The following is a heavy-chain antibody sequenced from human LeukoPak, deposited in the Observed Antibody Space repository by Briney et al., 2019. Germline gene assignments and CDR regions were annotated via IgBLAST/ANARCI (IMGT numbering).Heavy chain of an antibody. CDR3: ARDQEGFDY. CDR2: IYPRDGST. Sequence: ASVKVSCKASGYTFTSNYIHWVRQAPGQGLEWMGMIYPRDGSTSYAQKFQGRVTVTRDTSTSTVHMELSGLRPEDTAVYCCARDQEGFDYWGQGTLVTVSS. V-gene: IGHV1-46*01. J-gene: IGHJ4*02. CDR1: GYTFTSNY.